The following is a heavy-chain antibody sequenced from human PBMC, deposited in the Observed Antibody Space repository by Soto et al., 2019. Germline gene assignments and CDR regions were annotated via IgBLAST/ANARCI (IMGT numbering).Heavy chain of an antibody. CDR1: GGSTSSSSHY. J-gene: IGHJ6*02. V-gene: IGHV4-39*01. CDR2: IYYSGST. Sequence: SETLSLTCNVSGGSTSSSSHYWGWIRQPPGKGLEWIASIYYSGSTSYNPSLKSRVTISVDTSKNQFSLKLTSVTAADTAVYYCARHEALSANNYYGMDVWGQGTTVTVSS. D-gene: IGHD2-8*01. CDR3: ARHEALSANNYYGMDV.